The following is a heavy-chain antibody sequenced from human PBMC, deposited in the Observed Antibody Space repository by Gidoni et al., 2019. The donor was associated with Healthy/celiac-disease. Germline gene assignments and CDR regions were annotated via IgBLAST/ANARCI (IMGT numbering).Heavy chain of an antibody. D-gene: IGHD3-22*01. CDR2: IYYSGST. CDR1: GCSISSSSYY. Sequence: QLQLQESGPGLVKPSQTLSPTRTVPGCSISSSSYYWGWIRQPPGKGLEWIGSIYYSGSTYYTPSLKSRVTISVDTSKNQFSLKLSSVTAADTAVYYCARQRGDSSGYDYWGQGTLVTVSS. CDR3: ARQRGDSSGYDY. V-gene: IGHV4-39*01. J-gene: IGHJ4*02.